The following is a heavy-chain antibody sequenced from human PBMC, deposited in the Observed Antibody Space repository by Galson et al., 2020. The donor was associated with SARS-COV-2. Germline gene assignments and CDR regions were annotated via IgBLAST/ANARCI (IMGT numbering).Heavy chain of an antibody. J-gene: IGHJ4*02. Sequence: GESLKISCAASGFTFSSYAMHWVRQAPGKGLEWVAVISYDGSNKYYADSVKGRFTISRDNAKNSLYLQMNSLRAEDTAVYYCARRFGYYDSSGYYYFKSYPYDYWGQGTLVTVSS. CDR3: ARRFGYYDSSGYYYFKSYPYDY. D-gene: IGHD3-22*01. CDR2: ISYDGSNK. CDR1: GFTFSSYA. V-gene: IGHV3-30*04.